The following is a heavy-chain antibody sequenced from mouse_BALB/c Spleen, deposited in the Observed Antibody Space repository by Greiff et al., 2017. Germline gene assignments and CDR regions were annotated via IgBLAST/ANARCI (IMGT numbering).Heavy chain of an antibody. CDR2: INPSNGGT. D-gene: IGHD2-1*01. CDR1: GYTFTSYY. CDR3: TRGEGNYVAY. J-gene: IGHJ3*01. V-gene: IGHV1S81*02. Sequence: QVQLKQPGAELVKPGASVKLSCKASGYTFTSYYMYWVKQRPGQGLEWIGGINPSNGGTNFNEKFKSKATLTVDKSSSTAYMQLSSLTSEDSAVYYCTRGEGNYVAYWGQGTLVTVSA.